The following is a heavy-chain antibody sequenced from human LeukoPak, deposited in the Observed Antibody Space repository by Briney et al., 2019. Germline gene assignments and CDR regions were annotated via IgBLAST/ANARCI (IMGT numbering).Heavy chain of an antibody. CDR2: ISNSGNYI. Sequence: GGSLRLSCAASGFTFSSYSMHWVRQAPGKGLEWVSSISNSGNYIYYADSVKGRFTISRDNAKNSLYLQMNSLRVEDTAVYYCARDPPVAVAPPWGQGTLVTVSS. V-gene: IGHV3-21*01. CDR1: GFTFSSYS. D-gene: IGHD6-19*01. J-gene: IGHJ5*02. CDR3: ARDPPVAVAPP.